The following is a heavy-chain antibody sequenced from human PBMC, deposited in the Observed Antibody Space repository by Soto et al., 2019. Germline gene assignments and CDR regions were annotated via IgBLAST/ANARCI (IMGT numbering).Heavy chain of an antibody. CDR3: AGSTTVVTPGYYGMDV. CDR2: ISSSGSTI. V-gene: IGHV3-11*01. D-gene: IGHD4-17*01. Sequence: GGSLSLSGAASGFTFRDYYMSWIRQAPGKGLEWVSYISSSGSTIYYADSVKGRFTISRDNAKNSLYLQMNSLRAEDTAVYYCAGSTTVVTPGYYGMDVWGQGTTVTVSS. CDR1: GFTFRDYY. J-gene: IGHJ6*02.